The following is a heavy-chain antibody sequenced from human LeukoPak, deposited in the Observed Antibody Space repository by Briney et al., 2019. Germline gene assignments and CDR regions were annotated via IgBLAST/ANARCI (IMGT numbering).Heavy chain of an antibody. CDR2: ISPYNGNT. D-gene: IGHD5-18*01. V-gene: IGHV1-18*01. Sequence: ASVKVSCKASGYTFTSYGINWVRQAPGQGPEWMGWISPYNGNTKYAQKFQGRVSMTTDTSTSTAYMELRSLRSDDTAIFYCARDLRGDSYGPLDYWGQGTLVTVS. CDR1: GYTFTSYG. J-gene: IGHJ4*02. CDR3: ARDLRGDSYGPLDY.